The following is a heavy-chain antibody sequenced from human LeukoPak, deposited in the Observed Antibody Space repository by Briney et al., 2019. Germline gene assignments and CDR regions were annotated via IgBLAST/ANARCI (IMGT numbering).Heavy chain of an antibody. V-gene: IGHV4-59*01. J-gene: IGHJ5*02. CDR1: GGSITSYY. D-gene: IGHD3-22*01. CDR2: ISYSGST. Sequence: PSETLSLTCTVSGGSITSYYWSWIRQPPGKGLEWIGCISYSGSTKYTPSLKSRVTISVATSKNQLSLKLSSVTAADTAVYYCAREPGFDSSGYLNWFDPWGKGTLVTVSS. CDR3: AREPGFDSSGYLNWFDP.